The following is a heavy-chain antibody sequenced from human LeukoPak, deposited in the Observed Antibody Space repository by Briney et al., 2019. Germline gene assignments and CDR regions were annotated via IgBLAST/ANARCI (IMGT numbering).Heavy chain of an antibody. Sequence: KASETLSLTCTVSGGSISSYYWSWIRQPAGKGLEWIGRIYTSGSTNYNPSLKSRVTMSVDTSKNQFSLKLTSVTAADTAVYYCARGGSGEVPEYFKHWGQGTLVTVSS. V-gene: IGHV4-4*07. CDR1: GGSISSYY. J-gene: IGHJ1*01. CDR3: ARGGSGEVPEYFKH. CDR2: IYTSGST. D-gene: IGHD3-10*01.